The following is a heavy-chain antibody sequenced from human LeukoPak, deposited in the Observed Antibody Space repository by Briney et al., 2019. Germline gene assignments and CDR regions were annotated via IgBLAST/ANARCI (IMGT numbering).Heavy chain of an antibody. J-gene: IGHJ4*02. CDR2: ISSSSTYI. Sequence: GGSLRLSCAASGFTFSSYSMNWVRQAPGKGLEWVSSISSSSTYIYYADSVKGRFTISRDNAKNSLSLQMNSLRAEDTAVYYCTRNTVAAAGDDWGQGTLVTVSS. V-gene: IGHV3-21*01. CDR3: TRNTVAAAGDD. D-gene: IGHD6-13*01. CDR1: GFTFSSYS.